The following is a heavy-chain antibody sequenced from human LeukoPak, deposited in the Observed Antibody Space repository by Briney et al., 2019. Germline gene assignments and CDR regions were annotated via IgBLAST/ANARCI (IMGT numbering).Heavy chain of an antibody. D-gene: IGHD3-22*01. V-gene: IGHV3-48*03. J-gene: IGHJ4*02. CDR2: IGSSGSSI. CDR3: ARSSGSYRPMGY. CDR1: GFTFSSYE. Sequence: GGSLRLSCAASGFTFSSYEMNWVRQAPGKGLEWVSHIGSSGSSIYYAASVKGRFTISRDNAKNSLYLQMNSLRAEDTAVYYCARSSGSYRPMGYWGQGTVVSVSS.